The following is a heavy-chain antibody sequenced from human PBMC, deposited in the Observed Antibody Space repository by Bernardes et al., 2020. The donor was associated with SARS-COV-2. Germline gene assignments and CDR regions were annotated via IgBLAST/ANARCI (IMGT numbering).Heavy chain of an antibody. Sequence: GGSLRLSCAASGFTFSDYYMSWIRQAPGKGLEWVSYIISSGSTIYYAYSVKGRFTISRDNAKNSLYLQMNSLRAEDTAVYYCARDQDIVVVPAAMRYAYYYYGMDVWGQGTTVTVSS. V-gene: IGHV3-11*01. CDR1: GFTFSDYY. CDR3: ARDQDIVVVPAAMRYAYYYYGMDV. CDR2: IISSGSTI. D-gene: IGHD2-2*01. J-gene: IGHJ6*02.